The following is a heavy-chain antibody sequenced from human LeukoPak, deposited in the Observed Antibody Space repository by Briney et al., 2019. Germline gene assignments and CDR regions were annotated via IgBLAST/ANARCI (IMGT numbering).Heavy chain of an antibody. J-gene: IGHJ4*02. CDR2: IYYSGST. D-gene: IGHD6-13*01. Sequence: PSQTLSLTCTVSGGSISSGGYYWSWIRQHPGKGLEWIGYIYYSGSTYYNPSLKSRVTISVDTSKNQFSLKVTSVTAADTAVYYCARRRAAPGDEEYYFDFWGQGALVSVSS. CDR1: GGSISSGGYY. CDR3: ARRRAAPGDEEYYFDF. V-gene: IGHV4-31*03.